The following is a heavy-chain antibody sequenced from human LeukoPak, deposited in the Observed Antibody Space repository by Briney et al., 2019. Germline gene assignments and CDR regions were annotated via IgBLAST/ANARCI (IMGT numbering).Heavy chain of an antibody. CDR1: GFTFSSYW. CDR3: ATRYCTIPACRASSYHCMDN. V-gene: IGHV3-7*01. CDR2: IKQDGSEA. Sequence: GGSLRHSCAASGFTFSSYWMTWVRQAPGKGLEWVANIKQDGSEAYYVDSVKGRFTVSRDNAKNSLYLQLNSLGAEDTAVYYCATRYCTIPACRASSYHCMDNWGKGTTVTVSS. D-gene: IGHD2-8*01. J-gene: IGHJ6*03.